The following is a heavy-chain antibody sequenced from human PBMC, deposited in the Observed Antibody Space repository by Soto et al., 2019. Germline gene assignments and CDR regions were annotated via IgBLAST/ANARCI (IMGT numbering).Heavy chain of an antibody. CDR3: ATWGPQWELPYLDY. Sequence: QVQLVQSGAEVKKPGASVKVSCKASGYTFTSYGISWVRQAPGQGLEWMGWISAYNGNTNYAQQLQGRVTMTTDTSPSTAYRELISLRSDDTAVYYCATWGPQWELPYLDYWGQGTLVTVSS. V-gene: IGHV1-18*04. CDR1: GYTFTSYG. J-gene: IGHJ4*02. CDR2: ISAYNGNT. D-gene: IGHD1-26*01.